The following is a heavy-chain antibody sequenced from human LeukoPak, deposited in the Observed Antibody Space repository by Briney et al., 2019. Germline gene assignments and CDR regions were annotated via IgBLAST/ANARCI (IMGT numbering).Heavy chain of an antibody. CDR3: ARHRRVAGGLVDY. J-gene: IGHJ4*02. CDR1: GGPISSYY. Sequence: PSETLSLICTVSGGPISSYYWSWLRQPPGKGLEWIGYIYDSGSTNYNPSLMSRVTISVDTSKNQFSLKLSSVTAAGTAVYYCARHRRVAGGLVDYWGQGTLVTVSS. D-gene: IGHD6-19*01. CDR2: IYDSGST. V-gene: IGHV4-59*08.